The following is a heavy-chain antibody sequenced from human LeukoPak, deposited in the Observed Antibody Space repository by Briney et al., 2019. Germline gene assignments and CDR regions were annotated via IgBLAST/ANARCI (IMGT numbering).Heavy chain of an antibody. J-gene: IGHJ4*02. D-gene: IGHD3-22*01. CDR2: ISADNGNT. V-gene: IGHV1-18*01. CDR1: GYTFTSYG. CDR3: ARDYYDSTRVFDY. Sequence: ASVKVSCKTSGYTFTSYGISWVRQAPGQGFEWMGWISADNGNTNYAQKLQDRVTMTTDTSTSTAYMELRSLRSDDTAVYYCARDYYDSTRVFDYWGQGTLVTVSS.